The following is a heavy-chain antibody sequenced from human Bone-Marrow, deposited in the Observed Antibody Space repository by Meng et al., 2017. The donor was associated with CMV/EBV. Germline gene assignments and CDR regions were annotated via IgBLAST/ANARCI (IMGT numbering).Heavy chain of an antibody. CDR1: GSISSSNW. D-gene: IGHD3-3*01. J-gene: IGHJ4*02. CDR2: IYHSGST. CDR3: ARVNVLRFLEWHYFDY. Sequence: GSISSSNWWNWVRQPPGKGLEWIGEIYHSGSTNYNPSLKSRVTISVDKSKNQFSLKLNSVTDADTAVYYCARVNVLRFLEWHYFDYWGQGTLVTVSS. V-gene: IGHV4-4*02.